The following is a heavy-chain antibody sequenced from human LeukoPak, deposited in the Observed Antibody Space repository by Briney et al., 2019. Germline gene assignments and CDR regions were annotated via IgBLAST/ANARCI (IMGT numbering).Heavy chain of an antibody. Sequence: ASVKVSCKASGYSFSTYPITWVRQAPGQGLEWMGWISPHNDSTKYAQKFQGRVTMTTDTSTSTAYMELRSLRSDDTAIYYCASEGSSASLGDSFDIWGQGTMLTVSS. CDR2: ISPHNDST. CDR1: GYSFSTYP. CDR3: ASEGSSASLGDSFDI. V-gene: IGHV1-18*01. D-gene: IGHD6-25*01. J-gene: IGHJ3*02.